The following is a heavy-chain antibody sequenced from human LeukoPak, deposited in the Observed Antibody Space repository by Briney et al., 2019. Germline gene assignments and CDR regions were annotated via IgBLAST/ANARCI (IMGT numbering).Heavy chain of an antibody. CDR3: ARDNTGGYSYGRYFDC. Sequence: GGSLRLSCAASGFTFSSYEMNWVRQAPGKGLEWVSYISSSGSTIYYADSVKGRFTISRDNAKNSLYLQMNSLRAEDTAVYYCARDNTGGYSYGRYFDCWGQGTLVAVSS. D-gene: IGHD5-18*01. CDR2: ISSSGSTI. V-gene: IGHV3-48*03. J-gene: IGHJ4*02. CDR1: GFTFSSYE.